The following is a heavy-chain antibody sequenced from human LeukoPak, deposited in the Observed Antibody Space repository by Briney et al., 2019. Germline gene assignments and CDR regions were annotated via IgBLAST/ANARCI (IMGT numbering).Heavy chain of an antibody. Sequence: GGSLRLSCAASGFTFSSYIMTWVRQAPGKGLEWVSSISSSSNYIYYADSLKGRFTISRDDAKNSLFLQMNSLRAEDTALYYCARDLSRIVVVTFDAFDIWGQGTMVTVSS. CDR2: ISSSSNYI. CDR1: GFTFSSYI. V-gene: IGHV3-21*04. CDR3: ARDLSRIVVVTFDAFDI. D-gene: IGHD3-22*01. J-gene: IGHJ3*02.